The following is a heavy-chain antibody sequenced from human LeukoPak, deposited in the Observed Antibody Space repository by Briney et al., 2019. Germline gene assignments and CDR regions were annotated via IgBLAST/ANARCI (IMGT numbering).Heavy chain of an antibody. V-gene: IGHV1-2*02. Sequence: ASVKVSCKASGGTFSSYAISWVRQAPGQGLEWMGWINPNSGGTNYAQKFQGRVTMTRDTSISTAYMELSRLRSDDTAVYYCARGSGSYDAFDIWGQGTMVTVSS. CDR3: ARGSGSYDAFDI. D-gene: IGHD1-26*01. CDR1: GGTFSSYA. J-gene: IGHJ3*02. CDR2: INPNSGGT.